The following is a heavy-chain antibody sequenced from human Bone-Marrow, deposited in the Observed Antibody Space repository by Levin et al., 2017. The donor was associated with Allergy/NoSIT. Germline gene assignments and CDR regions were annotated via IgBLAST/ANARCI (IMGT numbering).Heavy chain of an antibody. CDR3: TSGVAQYYGMDV. CDR2: ISSTGRAI. V-gene: IGHV3-11*01. CDR1: GLTFSDYY. Sequence: KPGGSLRLSCAASGLTFSDYYMSWIRQAPRKGLEWVSYISSTGRAIYYAHSVKGRFTISRDNAKNSLYLQMNSLRAEDTAVYYCTSGVAQYYGMDVWGQGTTVTVSS. D-gene: IGHD2-8*01. J-gene: IGHJ6*02.